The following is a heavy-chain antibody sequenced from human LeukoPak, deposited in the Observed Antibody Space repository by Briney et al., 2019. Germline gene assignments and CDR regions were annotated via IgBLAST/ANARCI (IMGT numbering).Heavy chain of an antibody. V-gene: IGHV3-7*01. CDR3: ARGPAAYCSSTSCRYYYYYGMDV. CDR2: IKQDGSEI. J-gene: IGHJ6*02. Sequence: GGSLRLSCAASGFIFTSYWMSWVRQAPGKGLEWVANIKQDGSEIYYVDSVKGRFTISRDNAKNSLSLQMNSLRAEDTAVYYCARGPAAYCSSTSCRYYYYYGMDVWGQGTTVTVSS. CDR1: GFIFTSYW. D-gene: IGHD2-2*01.